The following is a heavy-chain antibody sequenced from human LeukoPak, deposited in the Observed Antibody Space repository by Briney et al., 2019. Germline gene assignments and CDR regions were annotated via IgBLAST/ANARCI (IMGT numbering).Heavy chain of an antibody. CDR2: IYYSGST. CDR3: AREDYGERFDY. Sequence: NPSETLSLTCTVSGGSISTYYWSWIRQPPGKGLQWIGYIYYSGSTNYNPSLKSRVTISVDTSKNQFSLKLSSVTAADTAVYYCAREDYGERFDYWGQGTLVTVSS. V-gene: IGHV4-59*01. D-gene: IGHD4-17*01. CDR1: GGSISTYY. J-gene: IGHJ4*02.